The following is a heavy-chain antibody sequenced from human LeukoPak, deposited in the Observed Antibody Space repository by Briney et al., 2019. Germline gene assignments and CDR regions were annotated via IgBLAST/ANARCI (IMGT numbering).Heavy chain of an antibody. V-gene: IGHV4-31*03. CDR2: IYHIGST. D-gene: IGHD3-22*01. J-gene: IGHJ4*02. Sequence: SQTLSLTCTVSGGSISSGANYWSWIRQQPGKGLEYIGYIYHIGSTYYNPSLKSRITISVDTSKNQFSLKLTSVTAADTAVYYCARHSFYGSAYSFDYWGQGTLVTVSS. CDR3: ARHSFYGSAYSFDY. CDR1: GGSISSGANY.